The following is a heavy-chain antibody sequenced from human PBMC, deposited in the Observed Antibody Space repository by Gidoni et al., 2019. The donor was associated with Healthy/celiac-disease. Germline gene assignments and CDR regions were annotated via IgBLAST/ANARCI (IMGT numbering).Heavy chain of an antibody. Sequence: QLQLQESGPGLVKPSETLSLTCTVSGGSISSSSYYWGWILEWIGSIYYSGSTYYNPSLKSRVTISVDTSKNQFSLKLSSVTAADTAVYYCARGARYYDSSGYSEYFDYWGQGTLVTVSS. CDR1: GGSISSSSYY. D-gene: IGHD3-22*01. J-gene: IGHJ4*02. CDR3: ARGARYYDSSGYSEYFDY. CDR2: IYYSGST. V-gene: IGHV4-39*07.